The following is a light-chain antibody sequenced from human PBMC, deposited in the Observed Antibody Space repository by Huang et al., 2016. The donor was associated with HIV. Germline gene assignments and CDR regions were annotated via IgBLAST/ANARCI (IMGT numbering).Light chain of an antibody. J-gene: IGKJ5*01. CDR1: QSVGNY. Sequence: EIVLAQSPATLSLSPGERATLSCRANQSVGNYLAWYQQKPGQAPWLLIYDASNRATYIPAGLSGSGSGTEFTLTISSPEPEGCAVYFWQGRSTWPPSTFGQGTRLEIK. V-gene: IGKV3-11*01. CDR2: DAS. CDR3: QGRSTWPPST.